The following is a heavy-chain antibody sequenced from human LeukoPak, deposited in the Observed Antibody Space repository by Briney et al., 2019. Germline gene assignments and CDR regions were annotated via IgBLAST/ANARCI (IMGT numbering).Heavy chain of an antibody. D-gene: IGHD6-19*01. Sequence: SETLSPTCTVSGGSISSSSYYWSWIRQHPGKGLERIGYIYYSGSTYYNPSLKSRVTISVDTSKNRFSLKLSSVTAADTAVYYCARASGWQGDYWGQGTLVTVSS. J-gene: IGHJ4*02. CDR3: ARASGWQGDY. CDR2: IYYSGST. CDR1: GGSISSSSYY. V-gene: IGHV4-31*03.